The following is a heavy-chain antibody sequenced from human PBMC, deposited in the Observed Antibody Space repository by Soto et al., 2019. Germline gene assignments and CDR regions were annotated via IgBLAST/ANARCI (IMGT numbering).Heavy chain of an antibody. D-gene: IGHD5-12*01. CDR3: ARSGYQNYYYYMDV. J-gene: IGHJ6*03. CDR2: ISSSGSTI. V-gene: IGHV3-11*01. CDR1: GFTFSDYD. Sequence: GGSLRLSSTASGFTFSDYDMSWIRQAPGKGLEWVSYISSSGSTIYYADSVKGRFTISRDNAKNSLYLQMNSLRAEDTAVYYCARSGYQNYYYYMDVWGKGTTVTVSS.